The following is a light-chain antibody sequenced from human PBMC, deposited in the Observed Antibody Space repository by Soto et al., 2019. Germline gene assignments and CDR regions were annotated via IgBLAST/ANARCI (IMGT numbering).Light chain of an antibody. Sequence: DIVMTQSPLSLPVTPGEPASISCRSSRSLLHSDGNTYLSWLHQRPGQPPRLLIYQISERLSGVPDRFSGSGAGTSFTLKISRVEAQDVGIYFCMQSLQLRTFGQGTKVDIK. CDR3: MQSLQLRT. CDR1: RSLLHSDGNTY. CDR2: QIS. V-gene: IGKV2-24*01. J-gene: IGKJ1*01.